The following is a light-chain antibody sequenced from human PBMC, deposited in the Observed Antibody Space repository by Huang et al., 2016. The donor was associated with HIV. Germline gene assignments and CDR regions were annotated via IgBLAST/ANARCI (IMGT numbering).Light chain of an antibody. CDR2: GAS. J-gene: IGKJ1*01. Sequence: EIVLTQSPGTLSLSPGERATLSCKASQSVSSSYLAWYQQQPGQAPRLLIYGASSRATGIPDRFSGSGSGTDFTLTISRLEPEDFAVDYCQQYGSSPRTFGQGTKVEIK. CDR3: QQYGSSPRT. CDR1: QSVSSSY. V-gene: IGKV3-20*01.